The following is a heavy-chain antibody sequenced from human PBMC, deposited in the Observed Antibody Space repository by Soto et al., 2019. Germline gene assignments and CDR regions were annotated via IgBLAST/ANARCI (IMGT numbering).Heavy chain of an antibody. CDR3: AKGGPSSQWFDP. V-gene: IGHV4-59*01. CDR1: GGSISGSY. J-gene: IGHJ5*02. D-gene: IGHD6-13*01. CDR2: VYYSGST. Sequence: QVQLRESGPGLVTPSETLSLTCTVSGGSISGSYWSWIRQPPRKAPEWIGYVYYSGSTNYNPSLRSRVTISVDTSRNQFSLKMTSLTDADTAVYYCAKGGPSSQWFDPWGLGTLVTVSS.